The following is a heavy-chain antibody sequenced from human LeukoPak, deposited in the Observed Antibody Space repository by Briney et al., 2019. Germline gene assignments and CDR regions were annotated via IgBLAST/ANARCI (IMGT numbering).Heavy chain of an antibody. J-gene: IGHJ6*02. CDR3: ARVGATMVGFYYYYGMDV. CDR2: MNPNSGNT. Sequence: ASVKVSCKASGYTFTSYDINWVRQATGQGLEWMGWMNPNSGNTGHAQKFQGRVTMTRNTSISTAYMELSSLRSEDTAVYYCARVGATMVGFYYYYGMDVWGQGTTVTVSS. V-gene: IGHV1-8*01. CDR1: GYTFTSYD. D-gene: IGHD1-26*01.